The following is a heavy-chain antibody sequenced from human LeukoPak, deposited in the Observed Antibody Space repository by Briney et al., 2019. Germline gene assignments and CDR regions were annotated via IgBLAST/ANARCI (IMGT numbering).Heavy chain of an antibody. CDR2: ISSSSSYI. J-gene: IGHJ6*02. CDR3: ARSYAAEYYDFWSGYSYGMDV. V-gene: IGHV3-21*01. Sequence: GGSLRLSCAASGFTFSSYSMNWVRQAQGKGLEWVSSISSSSSYIYYADSVKGRFTISRDNAKNSLYLQMNSLRAEDTAVYYCARSYAAEYYDFWSGYSYGMDVWGQGTTVTVSS. D-gene: IGHD3-3*01. CDR1: GFTFSSYS.